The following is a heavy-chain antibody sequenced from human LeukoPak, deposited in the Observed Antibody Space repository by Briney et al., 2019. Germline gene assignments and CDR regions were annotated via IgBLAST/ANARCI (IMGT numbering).Heavy chain of an antibody. D-gene: IGHD2-15*01. V-gene: IGHV3-23*01. CDR3: ASHRGSSGSSFDY. CDR2: ISAGGTT. Sequence: PGGSLRLSCAASIFTFSNYAMSWVRQAPGKGRECVSTISAGGTTYYADSVKGRFTISRDNSKNTLYLQMNSLRAEDTAVYYCASHRGSSGSSFDYWGQGTLVTVSS. CDR1: IFTFSNYA. J-gene: IGHJ4*02.